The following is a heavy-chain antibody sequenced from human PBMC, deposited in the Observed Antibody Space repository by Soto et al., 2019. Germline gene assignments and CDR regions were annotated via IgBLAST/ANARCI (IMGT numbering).Heavy chain of an antibody. Sequence: SETLSLTCTVSGGSISSYYWSWIRQPPGKGLEWIGYIYYSGSTNYNSSLKSRVTISVDTSKNQFSLKLSSVTAADTAVYYCARHTRSLGWFDPWGQGTLVTVSS. CDR2: IYYSGST. V-gene: IGHV4-59*08. CDR1: GGSISSYY. J-gene: IGHJ5*02. D-gene: IGHD3-10*01. CDR3: ARHTRSLGWFDP.